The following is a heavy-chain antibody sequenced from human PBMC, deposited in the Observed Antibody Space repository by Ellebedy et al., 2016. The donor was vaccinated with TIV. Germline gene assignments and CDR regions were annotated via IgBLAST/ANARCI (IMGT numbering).Heavy chain of an antibody. D-gene: IGHD2/OR15-2a*01. CDR1: GGSMTYSY. CDR3: ANSAGFYGDGVFDI. V-gene: IGHV4-4*07. Sequence: SETLSLTXTVSGGSMTYSYWSWIRQPAGKGLEWIGRIYTGGSTNYNPSLKNQLSMSVDTSTKKLSLRLTSVTAADTAVYYCANSAGFYGDGVFDIWGQGTMVIVSS. CDR2: IYTGGST. J-gene: IGHJ3*02.